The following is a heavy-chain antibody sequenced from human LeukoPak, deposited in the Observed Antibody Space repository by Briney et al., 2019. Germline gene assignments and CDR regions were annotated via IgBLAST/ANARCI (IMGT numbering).Heavy chain of an antibody. D-gene: IGHD5-18*01. Sequence: SETLSLTCAVYGGSFSGYYWSWIRQPPGKGLEWIGEINHSGSTNYNPSLKSRVTISVDTSKNQFSLKLSSVTAADTAVYYCASLLVDTAMAPRDYWGQATLVTVSS. CDR3: ASLLVDTAMAPRDY. CDR2: INHSGST. CDR1: GGSFSGYY. J-gene: IGHJ4*02. V-gene: IGHV4-34*01.